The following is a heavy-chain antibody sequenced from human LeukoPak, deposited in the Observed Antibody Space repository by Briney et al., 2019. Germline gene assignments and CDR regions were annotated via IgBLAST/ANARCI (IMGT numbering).Heavy chain of an antibody. CDR1: GVTLSDHH. J-gene: IGHJ4*02. CDR2: TRDKARGYTT. V-gene: IGHV3-72*01. CDR3: ARDSGLRAVDY. Sequence: PGGSLRLSCAASGVTLSDHHMDWVRQAPGKGLEWVGRTRDKARGYTTEYAASVKGRFTISRDNAKNSLYLQMNSLRAEDTAVYYCARDSGLRAVDYWGQGTLVTVSS. D-gene: IGHD5-12*01.